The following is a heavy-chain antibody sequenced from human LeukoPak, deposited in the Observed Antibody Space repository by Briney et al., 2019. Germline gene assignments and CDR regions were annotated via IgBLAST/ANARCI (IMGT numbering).Heavy chain of an antibody. CDR2: ISGSGGST. CDR1: GFTFSSYA. D-gene: IGHD3-22*01. V-gene: IGHV3-23*01. CDR3: AKDWAGSDRRYYFDY. J-gene: IGHJ4*02. Sequence: PGGSLRLSCAASGFTFSSYALSWVRQAPGKGLEWVSAISGSGGSTCYADSVKGRFTISRDNSQNTLYLQMNSLRAEDSAVYYCAKDWAGSDRRYYFDYWGQGTLVTVSS.